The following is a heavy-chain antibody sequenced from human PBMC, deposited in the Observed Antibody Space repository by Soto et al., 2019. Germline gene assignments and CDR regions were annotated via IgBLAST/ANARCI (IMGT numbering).Heavy chain of an antibody. Sequence: EVQLVESGGGLVKPGVSLRLSCAASGFTFTNAWMNWVRQAPGKGLEGVGRIKSKTDGGTADYAAPVKGRFTISRDDSRTTLYLQMNSLKAEDTAVYYWTDGGVPAAAKGYYYYAMDVWGQGTTVTVSS. CDR3: TDGGVPAAAKGYYYYAMDV. V-gene: IGHV3-15*07. J-gene: IGHJ6*02. CDR2: IKSKTDGGTA. D-gene: IGHD2-2*01. CDR1: GFTFTNAW.